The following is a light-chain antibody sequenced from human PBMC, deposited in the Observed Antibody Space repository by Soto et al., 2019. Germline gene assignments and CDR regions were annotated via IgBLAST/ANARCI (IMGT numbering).Light chain of an antibody. Sequence: QSALTQPASVSGSPGQPITISCSGTSSDIGAYNYVSWYQHYTGKAPKLVISDVSHRPSGVSSRFSGSKSGNTASLTISGFQAEDEADYYCSSYTIHSSVVFGGGTKLTVL. V-gene: IGLV2-14*03. CDR1: SSDIGAYNY. CDR3: SSYTIHSSVV. CDR2: DVS. J-gene: IGLJ2*01.